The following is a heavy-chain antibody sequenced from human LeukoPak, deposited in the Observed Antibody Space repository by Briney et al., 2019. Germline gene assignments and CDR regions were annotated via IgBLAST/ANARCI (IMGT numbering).Heavy chain of an antibody. D-gene: IGHD3-10*01. J-gene: IGHJ6*02. V-gene: IGHV1-69*04. Sequence: PGASVKVSCKASGGTFSSYAISWLRQAPGQGLEWMGRIIPILGIANYAQKFQGRVTITADKSTSTAYMELSSLRSEDTAVYYCARDDPGYGSGSYRNGMDVWGQGTTVTVSS. CDR2: IIPILGIA. CDR3: ARDDPGYGSGSYRNGMDV. CDR1: GGTFSSYA.